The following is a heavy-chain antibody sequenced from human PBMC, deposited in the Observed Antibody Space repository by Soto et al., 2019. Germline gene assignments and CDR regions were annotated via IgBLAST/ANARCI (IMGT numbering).Heavy chain of an antibody. D-gene: IGHD3-10*01. Sequence: PGGSLRLSCAASGYSFSNYGMAWVRQAPGKGLEWVSSIGGSDGRTYYADSVKGRFTISRDNSKNTLSLQMNTLNAEDTAVYYCAKYLGHDGSGIWGFLDWCLGTLLTVSS. V-gene: IGHV3-23*01. CDR3: AKYLGHDGSGIWGFLD. J-gene: IGHJ4*02. CDR1: GYSFSNYG. CDR2: IGGSDGRT.